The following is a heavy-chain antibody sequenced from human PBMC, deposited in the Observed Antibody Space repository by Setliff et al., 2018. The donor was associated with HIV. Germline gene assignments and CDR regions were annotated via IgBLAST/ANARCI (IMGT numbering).Heavy chain of an antibody. V-gene: IGHV4-59*08. D-gene: IGHD5-18*01. Sequence: PSETLSLTCTVSGGSISSHYWSWIRQPPGKGLEWIAYIYYSGTTSYNPSLKSRVTISPGTSKNQFSLKLTSVTAADTAVYYCARLSDTAMASFDSWGQGILVTVSS. CDR1: GGSISSHY. CDR3: ARLSDTAMASFDS. J-gene: IGHJ4*02. CDR2: IYYSGTT.